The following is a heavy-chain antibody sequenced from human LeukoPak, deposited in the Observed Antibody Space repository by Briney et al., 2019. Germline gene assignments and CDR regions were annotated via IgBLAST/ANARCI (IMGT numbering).Heavy chain of an antibody. CDR1: GFALSSHW. V-gene: IGHV3-7*03. J-gene: IGHJ6*02. CDR2: VNRDGSET. Sequence: GGYLRLSCAASGFALSSHWMTWVRQVPGRGPEWVANVNRDGSETYYLDSVKGRFTISKDNAKNSLYLQMNSLRAEDTALYHCARNNGMDVWGQGTTVIVSS. CDR3: ARNNGMDV.